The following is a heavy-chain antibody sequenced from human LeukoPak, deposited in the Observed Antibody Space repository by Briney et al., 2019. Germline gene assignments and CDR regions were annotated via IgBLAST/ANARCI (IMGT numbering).Heavy chain of an antibody. D-gene: IGHD6-13*01. CDR1: GFTFSSYG. CDR3: ARVDSSSWYMVDY. Sequence: GGSLRLSCAASGFTFSSYGMHWVRQAPGKGLEWVAVIWYDGSNKYYADSVKGRFTISRDNSKSTLYLQMNSLRAEDTAVYYCARVDSSSWYMVDYWGQGTLVTVSS. J-gene: IGHJ4*02. CDR2: IWYDGSNK. V-gene: IGHV3-33*01.